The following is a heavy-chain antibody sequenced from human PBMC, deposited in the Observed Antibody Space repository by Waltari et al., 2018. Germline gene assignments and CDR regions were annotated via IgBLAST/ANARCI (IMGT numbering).Heavy chain of an antibody. V-gene: IGHV4-34*01. J-gene: IGHJ4*02. Sequence: QVQLQQWGAGLLKPLETLSLTCAVYGGSFSGYYWSWIRQPPGKGLEWIGEINHSGSTNYNPSLKSRVTISVDTSKNQFSLKLSSVTAADTAVYYCARGSNGRTPYFDYWGQGTLVTVSS. CDR1: GGSFSGYY. CDR3: ARGSNGRTPYFDY. CDR2: INHSGST.